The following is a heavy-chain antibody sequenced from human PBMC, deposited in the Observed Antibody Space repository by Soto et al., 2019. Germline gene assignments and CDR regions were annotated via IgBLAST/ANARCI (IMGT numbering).Heavy chain of an antibody. J-gene: IGHJ4*02. CDR2: INPDSGAT. Sequence: HEHLVQSGAEVKRPGASLKVSCKASGYSFTGYYIHWVRQAPGQGLEWMGWINPDSGATNYARNFQGRVTLTSDTSISPASMDLTSLTSDDTAVYYCARGDYGTGGYPFPYFDYWGQGTLVIVSS. CDR1: GYSFTGYY. V-gene: IGHV1-2*02. CDR3: ARGDYGTGGYPFPYFDY. D-gene: IGHD2-8*02.